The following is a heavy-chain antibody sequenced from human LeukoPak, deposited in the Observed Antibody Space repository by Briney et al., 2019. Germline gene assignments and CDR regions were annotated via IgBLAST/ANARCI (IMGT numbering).Heavy chain of an antibody. Sequence: SETLSLTCTVSGGSISSSSYYWGWIRQPPGKGLEWIGTIYYSGNTYYNPSLKSRVTISVDTSKNQFSLKLSSVTAADTAVYYCARGPNRIAVAGTLRKAALDYWGQGTLVTVSS. D-gene: IGHD6-19*01. V-gene: IGHV4-39*07. J-gene: IGHJ4*02. CDR1: GGSISSSSYY. CDR3: ARGPNRIAVAGTLRKAALDY. CDR2: IYYSGNT.